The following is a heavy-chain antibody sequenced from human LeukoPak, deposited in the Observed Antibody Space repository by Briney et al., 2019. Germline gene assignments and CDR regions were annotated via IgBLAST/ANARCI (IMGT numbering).Heavy chain of an antibody. CDR2: INPNSGGT. D-gene: IGHD3-3*01. Sequence: ASVKVSCKASGYTFTGYYMHWVRQAPGQGLEWMGWINPNSGGTNYARKFQGRVTMTRGTSISTAYMELSRLRSDDTAVYYCARVGDFWSGYHPQDWFDPWGQGTLVTVSS. J-gene: IGHJ5*02. CDR3: ARVGDFWSGYHPQDWFDP. V-gene: IGHV1-2*02. CDR1: GYTFTGYY.